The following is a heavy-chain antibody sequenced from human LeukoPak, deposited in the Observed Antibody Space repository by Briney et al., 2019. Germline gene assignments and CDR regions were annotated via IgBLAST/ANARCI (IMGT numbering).Heavy chain of an antibody. Sequence: GASVKVSCKASGYTFTSYAMHWVRQAPGQRLEWMGWINAGNGNTKYSLKFQGRVTITRDTSASTAYMELSSLRSEDTAVYYCARGSYYYYDSSGYGDAFDIWGQGTMVTVSS. V-gene: IGHV1-3*01. CDR1: GYTFTSYA. D-gene: IGHD3-22*01. CDR2: INAGNGNT. CDR3: ARGSYYYYDSSGYGDAFDI. J-gene: IGHJ3*02.